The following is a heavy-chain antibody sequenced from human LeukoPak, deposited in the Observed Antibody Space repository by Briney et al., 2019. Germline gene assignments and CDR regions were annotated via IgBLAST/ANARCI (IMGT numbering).Heavy chain of an antibody. Sequence: ASETLSLTCTVSGGSFSSTSYYWGWIRQPPGKGLEWIANIYHTGSTYYNPSLKSRVTISVDTSANQFSLKLNSVTAADTAVYYCARPIRSRDNNWFDPWGQGTLVIVSS. D-gene: IGHD3-10*01. CDR2: IYHTGST. V-gene: IGHV4-39*01. CDR1: GGSFSSTSYY. CDR3: ARPIRSRDNNWFDP. J-gene: IGHJ5*02.